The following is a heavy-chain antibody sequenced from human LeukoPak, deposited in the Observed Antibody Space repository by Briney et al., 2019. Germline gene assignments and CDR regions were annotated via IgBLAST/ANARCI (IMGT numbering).Heavy chain of an antibody. J-gene: IGHJ3*02. CDR2: IRYDGSNK. CDR1: GFSFSNYG. Sequence: GRSLRLSCAASGFSFSNYGMHWVRQAPGKGLEWVAFIRYDGSNKYYADSVKGRFTISRDNSKNTLYLQMNSLRAEDTAVYYCTRHGNGSYKSAFDIWGQGTMVTVSS. D-gene: IGHD1-26*01. CDR3: TRHGNGSYKSAFDI. V-gene: IGHV3-30*02.